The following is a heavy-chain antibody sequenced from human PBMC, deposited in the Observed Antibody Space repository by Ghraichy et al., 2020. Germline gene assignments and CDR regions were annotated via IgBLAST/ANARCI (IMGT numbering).Heavy chain of an antibody. CDR3: ARSLYDILTGSHLGAFDI. D-gene: IGHD3-9*01. Sequence: SQTLSLTCAVYGGSFSGYYWSWIRQPPGKGLEWIGEINHSGSTNYNPSLKSRVTISVDTSKNQFSLKLSSVTAADTAVYYCARSLYDILTGSHLGAFDIWGQGTMVTVSS. J-gene: IGHJ3*02. V-gene: IGHV4-34*01. CDR1: GGSFSGYY. CDR2: INHSGST.